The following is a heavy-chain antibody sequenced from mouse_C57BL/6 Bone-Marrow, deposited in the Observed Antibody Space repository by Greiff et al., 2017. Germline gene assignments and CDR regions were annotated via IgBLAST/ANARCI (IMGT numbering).Heavy chain of an antibody. CDR3: SRDYGSSYWCFDV. V-gene: IGHV1-85*01. D-gene: IGHD1-1*01. Sequence: VNVVESGPELVKPGASVKLSCKASGYTFTSYDINWVKQRPGQGLEWIGWIYPRDGCTKYNEKFKGKATLTVDTSSSAAYMELHSLTSEYYAVYFCSRDYGSSYWCFDVWGTGTTDTVSS. CDR2: IYPRDGCT. CDR1: GYTFTSYD. J-gene: IGHJ1*03.